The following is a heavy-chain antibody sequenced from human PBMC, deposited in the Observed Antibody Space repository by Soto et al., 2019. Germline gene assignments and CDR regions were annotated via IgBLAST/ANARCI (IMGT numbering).Heavy chain of an antibody. Sequence: QVTLKESGPVLVQPTETRTLTCTVSGFSLGNARMGVSWIRQPPGKALEWLAHIFSNDEKSYSTSLKSRLTESKDTSKGQVVLTMTHMDAVDTATYYCARMGHYDFWSGYYFDYWGQGTLVTVSS. J-gene: IGHJ4*02. CDR1: GFSLGNARMG. CDR3: ARMGHYDFWSGYYFDY. V-gene: IGHV2-26*01. CDR2: IFSNDEK. D-gene: IGHD3-3*01.